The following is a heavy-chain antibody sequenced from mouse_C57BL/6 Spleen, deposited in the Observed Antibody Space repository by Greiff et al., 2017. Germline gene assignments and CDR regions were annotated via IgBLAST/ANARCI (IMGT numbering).Heavy chain of an antibody. CDR2: IHPNSGST. J-gene: IGHJ2*01. V-gene: IGHV1-64*01. CDR3: ARSGYYGSDY. Sequence: QVQLKEPGAELVKPGASVKLSCKASGYTFTSYWMHWVKQRPGQGLEWIGMIHPNSGSTNYNEKFKSKATLTVDKSSSTAYMQLSSLTSEDSAVYYCARSGYYGSDYWGQGTTLTVSS. CDR1: GYTFTSYW. D-gene: IGHD1-2*01.